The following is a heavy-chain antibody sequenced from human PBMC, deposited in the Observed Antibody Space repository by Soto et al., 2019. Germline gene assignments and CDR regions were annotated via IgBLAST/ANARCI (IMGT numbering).Heavy chain of an antibody. J-gene: IGHJ6*02. CDR2: IYYTGST. CDR1: GGSFSSGDYY. D-gene: IGHD4-17*01. V-gene: IGHV4-30-4*01. CDR3: ARIHFGDEPSYYYYGMDV. Sequence: QVQLQESGPGVVKPSQTLSLTCTVSGGSFSSGDYYWSWVRQPPGKGLEWIGYIYYTGSTFNNPSPKSRVSISIDPSKTQFSLKLSSVTAADTAVYYCARIHFGDEPSYYYYGMDVWGQGTTVTVSS.